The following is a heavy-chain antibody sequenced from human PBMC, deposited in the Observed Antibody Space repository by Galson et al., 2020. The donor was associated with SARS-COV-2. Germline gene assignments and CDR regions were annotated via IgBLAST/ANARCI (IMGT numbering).Heavy chain of an antibody. J-gene: IGHJ6*02. V-gene: IGHV3-7*01. CDR1: GFTFSNYY. CDR2: INKDGSDK. Sequence: GESLKISCAAPGFTFSNYYMSWVRRAPGKGLEWVAGINKDGSDKYYVDFVKGRFTISRDNARNSLYLQMNSLRVDDTAVYYCVRDAWQYSINLDVWGQGTTVTVSS. D-gene: IGHD6-13*01. CDR3: VRDAWQYSINLDV.